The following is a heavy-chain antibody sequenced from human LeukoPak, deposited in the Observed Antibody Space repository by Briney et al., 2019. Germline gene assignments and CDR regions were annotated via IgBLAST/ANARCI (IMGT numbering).Heavy chain of an antibody. CDR1: GGSISSYY. Sequence: NSSETLSLTCTVSGGSISSYYWSWIRQPAGKGLEWIGYIYYSGSTNYNPSLKSRVTISVDTSKNQFSLKLSSVTAADTAVYYCARDGVRYDAFDIWGQGTMVTVSS. V-gene: IGHV4-59*01. CDR2: IYYSGST. D-gene: IGHD3-3*01. J-gene: IGHJ3*02. CDR3: ARDGVRYDAFDI.